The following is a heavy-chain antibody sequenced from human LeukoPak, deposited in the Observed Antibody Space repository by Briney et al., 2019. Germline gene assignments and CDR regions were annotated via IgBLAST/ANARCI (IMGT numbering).Heavy chain of an antibody. Sequence: SETLSLTCTVSGGSISSGSYYWSWIRQPAGKGLEWIGRIYTSGSTNYNPSLKSRVTISVDTSKNQFSLKLSSVTAADTAVYYCAGSNAYCGGDCYFPLSARYHYYYMDVWGKGTTVTVSS. CDR1: GGSISSGSYY. CDR3: AGSNAYCGGDCYFPLSARYHYYYMDV. D-gene: IGHD2-21*02. J-gene: IGHJ6*03. V-gene: IGHV4-61*02. CDR2: IYTSGST.